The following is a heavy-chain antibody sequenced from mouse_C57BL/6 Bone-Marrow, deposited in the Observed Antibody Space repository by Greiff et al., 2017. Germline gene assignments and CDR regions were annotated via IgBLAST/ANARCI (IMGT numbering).Heavy chain of an antibody. J-gene: IGHJ4*01. CDR2: IWTGGGT. Sequence: VHLVESGPGLVAPSQSLSITCTVSGFSLTSYAISWVSQPPGKGLEWLGVIWTGGGTNNKSALNSRLSISKDNSKSQAFLKMNSLQTDDTARYYCARERDYSNCAMDYWGQVTSVTVSS. V-gene: IGHV2-9-1*01. D-gene: IGHD2-5*01. CDR1: GFSLTSYA. CDR3: ARERDYSNCAMDY.